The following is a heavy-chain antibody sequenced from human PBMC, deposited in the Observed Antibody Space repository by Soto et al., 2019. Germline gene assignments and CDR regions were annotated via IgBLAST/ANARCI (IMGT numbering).Heavy chain of an antibody. D-gene: IGHD1-26*01. Sequence: GSLRLSCAASGFTFSSYAMSWVRQAPGKGLEWVSAISGSGGSTYYADSVKGRFTISRDNSKNTLYLQMNSLRAEDTAVYYCAKGLGATDAFDIWGQGTMVTVSS. J-gene: IGHJ3*02. V-gene: IGHV3-23*01. CDR2: ISGSGGST. CDR3: AKGLGATDAFDI. CDR1: GFTFSSYA.